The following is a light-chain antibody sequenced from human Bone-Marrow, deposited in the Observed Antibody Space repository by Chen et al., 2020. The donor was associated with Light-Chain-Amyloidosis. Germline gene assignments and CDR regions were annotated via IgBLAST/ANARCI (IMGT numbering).Light chain of an antibody. CDR1: SGDVGTYNY. J-gene: IGLJ1*01. V-gene: IGLV2-14*01. CDR2: AVS. CDR3: SSFTSSSSYV. Sequence: QSALTQPASVSGSPGQSITISCTGTSGDVGTYNYVSWDQQHPGKAPKVMISAVSNLPSGVSNRFSGSKSGNTASLTISGLQGEDEADYYCSSFTSSSSYVFGPGTKVTVL.